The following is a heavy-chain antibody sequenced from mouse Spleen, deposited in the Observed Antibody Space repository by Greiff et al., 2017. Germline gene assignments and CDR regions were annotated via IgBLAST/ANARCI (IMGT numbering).Heavy chain of an antibody. Sequence: QVQLQQPGAELVKPGASVKLSCKASGYTFTSYWMHWVKQRPGQGLEWIGMIHPNSGSTNYNEKFKSKATLTVDKSSSTAYMQLSSLTSEDSAVYYCARPYYGSSSFAYWGQGTLVTVSA. J-gene: IGHJ3*01. CDR1: GYTFTSYW. D-gene: IGHD1-1*01. CDR3: ARPYYGSSSFAY. CDR2: IHPNSGST. V-gene: IGHV1-64*01.